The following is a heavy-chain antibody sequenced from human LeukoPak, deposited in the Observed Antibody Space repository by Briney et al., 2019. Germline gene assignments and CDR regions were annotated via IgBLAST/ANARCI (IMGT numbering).Heavy chain of an antibody. Sequence: SETLSLTCAVYGGSFSGYYWSWIRQPPGKGLEWIGEINHSGSTNYNPSLKSRVTISVDTSKNQFSLKLSSVTAADTAVYYCARAQGYGDPYYYYGMDAWGQGTTVTVSS. D-gene: IGHD4-17*01. CDR2: INHSGST. J-gene: IGHJ6*02. CDR1: GGSFSGYY. CDR3: ARAQGYGDPYYYYGMDA. V-gene: IGHV4-34*01.